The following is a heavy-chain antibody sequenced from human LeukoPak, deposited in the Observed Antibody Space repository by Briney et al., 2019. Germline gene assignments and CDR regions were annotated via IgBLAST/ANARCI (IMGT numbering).Heavy chain of an antibody. CDR2: IYTSGST. D-gene: IGHD3-10*01. CDR1: GGSISSYY. CDR3: ARDLTHDYGSTYYYYAMDV. V-gene: IGHV4-4*07. Sequence: SETLSLTCTVSGGSISSYYWNWIRQPAGKGLEWIGRIYTSGSTNYNPSLKSRVTMSVDMSKNQFSLKLSSVTAADTAMYYCARDLTHDYGSTYYYYAMDVWGQGTTVTVSS. J-gene: IGHJ6*02.